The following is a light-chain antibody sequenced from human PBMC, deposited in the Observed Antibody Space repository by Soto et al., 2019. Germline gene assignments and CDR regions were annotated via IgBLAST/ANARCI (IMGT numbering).Light chain of an antibody. CDR2: GAS. CDR3: QQYGSSPLT. V-gene: IGKV3-20*01. Sequence: EIVLTQSPGTLSLSPGERATLSSRASQSVSGSYVAWYQQKPGQAPRLLIYGASSRATGIPDRFSGSGSGTDFSLTISRLEPEDLAVYYCQQYGSSPLTFGGGTKVEIK. CDR1: QSVSGSY. J-gene: IGKJ4*01.